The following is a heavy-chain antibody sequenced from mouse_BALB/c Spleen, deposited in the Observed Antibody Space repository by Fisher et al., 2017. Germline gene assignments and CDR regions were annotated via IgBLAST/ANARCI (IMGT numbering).Heavy chain of an antibody. V-gene: IGHV1-87*01. Sequence: KFKGKATLTADKSSSTAYMQLSSLTSEDSAVYYCARDMITSYYFDYWGQGTTLTVSS. D-gene: IGHD2-4*01. J-gene: IGHJ2*01. CDR3: SEDSAVYYCARDMITSYYFDY.